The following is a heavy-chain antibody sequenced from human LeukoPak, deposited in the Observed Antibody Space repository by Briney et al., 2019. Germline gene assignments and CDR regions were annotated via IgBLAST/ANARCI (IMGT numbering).Heavy chain of an antibody. V-gene: IGHV1-8*01. CDR2: MNPNSGNT. CDR1: GYTFTSYD. CDR3: AREAPYGSGWSSYYYYGMDV. Sequence: ASVKVSCKASGYTFTSYDINWVRQATGQGLEWMGWMNPNSGNTGYAQKFQGRVTMTRNTSISTAYMELSSPRSEDTAVYYCAREAPYGSGWSSYYYYGMDVWGQGTTVTVSS. J-gene: IGHJ6*02. D-gene: IGHD6-19*01.